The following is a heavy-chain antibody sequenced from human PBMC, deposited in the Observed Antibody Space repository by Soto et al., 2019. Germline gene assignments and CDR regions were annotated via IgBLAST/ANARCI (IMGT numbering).Heavy chain of an antibody. V-gene: IGHV4-34*01. Sequence: SATLSLTCAVYGGSFSGYPWSWIRQPPGKGLEWIGEINHSGSTNCNPSLKSRVTISIDASQNRISLKMTSVTAADTAMYYCARSFCSSTSCYNNYWGQGTQVTVSS. CDR1: GGSFSGYP. D-gene: IGHD2-2*02. CDR2: INHSGST. CDR3: ARSFCSSTSCYNNY. J-gene: IGHJ4*02.